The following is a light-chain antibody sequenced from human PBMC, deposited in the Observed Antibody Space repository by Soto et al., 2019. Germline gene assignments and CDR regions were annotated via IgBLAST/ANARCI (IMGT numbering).Light chain of an antibody. CDR3: LQQINYQWT. J-gene: IGKJ1*01. CDR1: QGIGNA. CDR2: GDS. V-gene: IGKV1-6*01. Sequence: AVQMTQSPSSLSASLGDRVNISCRASQGIGNALGWYQQKTGKRPKVLLYGDSNLQSGVPPRFIGSRCGTEFTLAISSLLPADSATYYCLQQINYQWTFGQGTKVDI.